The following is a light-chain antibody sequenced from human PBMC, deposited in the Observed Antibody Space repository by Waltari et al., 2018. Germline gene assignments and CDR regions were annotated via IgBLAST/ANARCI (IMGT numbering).Light chain of an antibody. CDR2: EVN. CDR3: SSYAGTKKLL. CDR1: RSDIGTDKF. Sequence: QSALTQPPSASGSPGQSVTISCSGSRSDIGTDKFVSWYQQHPGKSPKLIIYEVNQRPSGVPDRFSGSKSGNTASLTVSGLLPEDEADYYCSSYAGTKKLLFGGVTKLTVL. J-gene: IGLJ2*01. V-gene: IGLV2-8*01.